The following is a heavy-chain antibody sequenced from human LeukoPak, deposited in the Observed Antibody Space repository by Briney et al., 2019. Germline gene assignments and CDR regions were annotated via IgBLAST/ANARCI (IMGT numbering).Heavy chain of an antibody. J-gene: IGHJ4*02. CDR1: GFTFSSYA. CDR3: AKDSPPYYDFWSGYYVID. V-gene: IGHV3-23*01. D-gene: IGHD3-3*01. CDR2: ISGSGVNT. Sequence: GGSLRLSCAASGFTFSSYAMSWVRQAPGKGLEWVSSISGSGVNTYYADSVKGRFTISRDNSKNTLYLQMNSLRAEDTAVYYCAKDSPPYYDFWSGYYVIDWGQGTLVTVSS.